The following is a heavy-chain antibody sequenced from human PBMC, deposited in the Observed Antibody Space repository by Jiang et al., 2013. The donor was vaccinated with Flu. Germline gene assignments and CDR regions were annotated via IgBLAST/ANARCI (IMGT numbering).Heavy chain of an antibody. Sequence: LLKPSETLSLTCTVSGGSISSYYWSWIRQPPGKGLEWIGYIYYSGSTNYNPSLKSRVTISVDTSKNQFSLKLSSVTAADTAVYYCARDLGWYRYFDYWGQGTLVTVSS. CDR1: GGSISSYY. V-gene: IGHV4-59*01. CDR2: IYYSGST. J-gene: IGHJ4*02. D-gene: IGHD6-19*01. CDR3: ARDLGWYRYFDY.